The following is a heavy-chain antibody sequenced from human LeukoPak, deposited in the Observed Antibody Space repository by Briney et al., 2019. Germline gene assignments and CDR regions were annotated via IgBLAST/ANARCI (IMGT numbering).Heavy chain of an antibody. CDR1: GGSISSSSYY. Sequence: SETLSLTCTVSGGSISSSSYYWGWIRQPPGKGLEWIGSIYYSGSTYYNPPLKSRVTISVDTSKNQFSLKLSSVTAADTAVYYCARGSWYFQHWGQGTLVTVSS. V-gene: IGHV4-39*07. D-gene: IGHD6-6*01. CDR3: ARGSWYFQH. J-gene: IGHJ1*01. CDR2: IYYSGST.